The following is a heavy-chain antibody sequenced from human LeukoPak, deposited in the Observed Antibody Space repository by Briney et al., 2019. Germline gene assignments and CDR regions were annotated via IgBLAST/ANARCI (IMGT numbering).Heavy chain of an antibody. Sequence: GGSLRLSCAASGFTFSNGWMSWVRQAPGKGLEWVGRIKSKSERGTTDYAAPVKGRFTISRDGSTNTVYLHMNSLKTEDTAVYFCTSNLYCSTSSCYTLDNWGQGTLVAASP. CDR3: TSNLYCSTSSCYTLDN. CDR1: GFTFSNGW. J-gene: IGHJ4*02. D-gene: IGHD2-2*02. CDR2: IKSKSERGTT. V-gene: IGHV3-15*01.